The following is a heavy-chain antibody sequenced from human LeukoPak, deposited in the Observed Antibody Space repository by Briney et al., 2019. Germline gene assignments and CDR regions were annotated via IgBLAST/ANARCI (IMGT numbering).Heavy chain of an antibody. CDR3: ARATYYYGSGSHYGMDV. D-gene: IGHD3-10*01. CDR1: GYTFTSYG. V-gene: IGHV1-18*01. Sequence: GASVKVSRKASGYTFTSYGISWVRQAPGQGLEWMGWISAYNGNTNYAQKLQGRVTMTPDTSTSTAYMELRSLRSDDTAVYYCARATYYYGSGSHYGMDVWGQGTTVTVSS. CDR2: ISAYNGNT. J-gene: IGHJ6*02.